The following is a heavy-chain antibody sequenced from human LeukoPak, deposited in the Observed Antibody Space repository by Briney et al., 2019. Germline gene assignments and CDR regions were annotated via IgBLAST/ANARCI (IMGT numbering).Heavy chain of an antibody. D-gene: IGHD3-10*01. CDR1: GFTFSSYS. CDR2: ISGSGGST. J-gene: IGHJ5*02. CDR3: AKLWFGELLEYNWFDP. Sequence: GGSLRLSCAASGFTFSSYSMNWVRQAPGKGLEWVSAISGSGGSTYYADSVKGRFTISRDNSKNTLHLQMNSLRAEDTAVYYCAKLWFGELLEYNWFDPWGQGTLVTVSS. V-gene: IGHV3-23*01.